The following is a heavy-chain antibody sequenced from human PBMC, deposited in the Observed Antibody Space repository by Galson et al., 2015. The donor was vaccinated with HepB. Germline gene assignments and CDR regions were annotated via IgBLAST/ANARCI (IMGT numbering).Heavy chain of an antibody. J-gene: IGHJ4*02. CDR3: ARDLAPDYGDYDPYFDY. D-gene: IGHD4-17*01. CDR1: GFTFSSYS. Sequence: SLRLSCAASGFTFSSYSMNWVRQAPGKGLEWVSSISSSSSYIYYADSVKGRFTISRDNAKNSLYLQMNSLRAEDTAVYYCARDLAPDYGDYDPYFDYWGQGTLVTVSS. CDR2: ISSSSSYI. V-gene: IGHV3-21*01.